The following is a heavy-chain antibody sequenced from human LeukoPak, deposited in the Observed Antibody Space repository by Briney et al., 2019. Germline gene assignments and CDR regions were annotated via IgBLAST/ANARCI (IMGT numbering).Heavy chain of an antibody. CDR2: ISVYNGNT. J-gene: IGHJ4*02. CDR3: ARDPALDCGGDCYSFGLDY. V-gene: IGHV1-18*04. D-gene: IGHD2-21*02. Sequence: GASVKVSCKASGYSFTSYGISWVRQAPGQGLEWMGWISVYNGNTNYAQKLQGRVTMTTDTSTSTAYMELRSLRSDDTAVYYCARDPALDCGGDCYSFGLDYWGQGTLVTVSS. CDR1: GYSFTSYG.